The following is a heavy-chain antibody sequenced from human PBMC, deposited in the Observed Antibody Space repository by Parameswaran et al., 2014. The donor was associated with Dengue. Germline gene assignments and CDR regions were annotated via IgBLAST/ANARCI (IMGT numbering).Heavy chain of an antibody. CDR2: IYYSGST. CDR3: ARAYDSSGYQTRWGYFDY. V-gene: IGHV4-31*02. D-gene: IGHD3-22*01. Sequence: RWIRQPPGKGLEWIGYIYYSGSTYYNPSLKSRVTISVDTSKNQFSLKLSSVTAADTAVYYCARAYDSSGYQTRWGYFDYWGQGTLVTVSS. J-gene: IGHJ4*02.